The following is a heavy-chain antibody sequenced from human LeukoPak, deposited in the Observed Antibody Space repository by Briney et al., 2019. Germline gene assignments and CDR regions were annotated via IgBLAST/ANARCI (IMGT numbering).Heavy chain of an antibody. CDR2: IYYSGST. J-gene: IGHJ4*02. Sequence: PSETLSLTCTVSGVSISSSSYYWGWIRQPPGKGLEWIGSIYYSGSTYYNPSLKSRVTISVDTSKNQFSLKLSSVTAADTAVYYCARHGDGDYFDYWGQGTLVTVSS. CDR1: GVSISSSSYY. V-gene: IGHV4-39*01. CDR3: ARHGDGDYFDY. D-gene: IGHD5-24*01.